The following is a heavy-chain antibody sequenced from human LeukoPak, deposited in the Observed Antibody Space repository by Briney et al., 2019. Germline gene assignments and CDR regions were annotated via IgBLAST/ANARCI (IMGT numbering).Heavy chain of an antibody. Sequence: ASVKVSCKASGYTFTSYALNWVRQAPGQGLEWMGWINTNTGTPTYAQGFTGRFVFSLDTSVSTAYLQISSLKAEDTAVYYCAREAYSSAYYFDYWGQGTLVTVSS. CDR2: INTNTGTP. CDR1: GYTFTSYA. CDR3: AREAYSSAYYFDY. J-gene: IGHJ4*02. D-gene: IGHD5-18*01. V-gene: IGHV7-4-1*02.